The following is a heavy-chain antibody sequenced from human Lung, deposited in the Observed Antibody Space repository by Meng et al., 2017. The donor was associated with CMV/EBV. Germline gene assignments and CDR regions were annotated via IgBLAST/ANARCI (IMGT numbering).Heavy chain of an antibody. Sequence: SVKVSCKSSGGTFSSNSISWVRQAPGQGLEWMGDIISIFNRANYAPKFQGRVTISAAKSLNTVYMELTSLTSEDTAVYYCARDGVSSGSDYGTYRYYGMDVWGQGTXVTVSS. J-gene: IGHJ6*02. V-gene: IGHV1-69*06. CDR3: ARDGVSSGSDYGTYRYYGMDV. D-gene: IGHD1-26*01. CDR1: GGTFSSNS. CDR2: IISIFNRA.